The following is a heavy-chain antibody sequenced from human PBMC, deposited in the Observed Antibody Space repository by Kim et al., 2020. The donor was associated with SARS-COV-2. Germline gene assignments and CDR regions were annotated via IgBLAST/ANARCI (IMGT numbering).Heavy chain of an antibody. CDR3: AKGGDMGYFAS. J-gene: IGHJ4*02. CDR2: T. D-gene: IGHD3-9*01. Sequence: TYYADSVKGRFTISRDESKNTLYLQMNSLRAEDTAVYYCAKGGDMGYFASWGQGTLVTVSS. V-gene: IGHV3-23*01.